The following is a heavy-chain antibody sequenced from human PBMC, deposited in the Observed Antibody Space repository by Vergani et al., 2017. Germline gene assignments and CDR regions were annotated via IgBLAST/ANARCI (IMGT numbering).Heavy chain of an antibody. CDR2: IYWNDDQ. V-gene: IGHV2-5*04. CDR3: IYRKTECGTTGCFYPFYYYYYMDV. J-gene: IGHJ6*03. CDR1: GFSLNTRGVS. D-gene: IGHD1-7*01. Sequence: QITLKESGPTLVKPTQTLTLTCTFSGFSLNTRGVSVAWIRQPPGKALDWLALIYWNDDQHYSPSLNNRVIITKDTSKNQVVLTMTNMDYVDTGTYYCIYRKTECGTTGCFYPFYYYYYMDVGGKGTTVTVSS.